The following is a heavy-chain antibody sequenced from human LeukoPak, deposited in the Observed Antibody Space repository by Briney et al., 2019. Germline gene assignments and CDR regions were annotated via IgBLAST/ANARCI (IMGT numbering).Heavy chain of an antibody. J-gene: IGHJ4*02. CDR1: GFTFSSYW. V-gene: IGHV3-7*01. D-gene: IGHD3-16*02. Sequence: PGGSLRLSCAASGFTFSSYWMSWVRQAPGKGLEWVANIKQDGSEKYYVDSVKGRFTISRDNAKNSLYLQMNSLRAEDTAVYYCARITFGGVIVKPKKSYYFDYWGQGTLVTVSS. CDR3: ARITFGGVIVKPKKSYYFDY. CDR2: IKQDGSEK.